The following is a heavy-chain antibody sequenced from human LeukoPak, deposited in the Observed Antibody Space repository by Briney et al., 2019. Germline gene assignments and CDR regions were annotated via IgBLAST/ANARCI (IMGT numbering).Heavy chain of an antibody. Sequence: GGSLRLSCAASGFTFNNAWMSWVRQAPGKGLEWVGRIKSKTDGGTIDYATPVKGRFSISRDDSKNTLYLQMNSLKTDDSAIYYCTTSKGLRGWGQGTLVTVSS. CDR1: GFTFNNAW. CDR3: TTSKGLRG. J-gene: IGHJ4*02. D-gene: IGHD3-16*01. V-gene: IGHV3-15*01. CDR2: IKSKTDGGTI.